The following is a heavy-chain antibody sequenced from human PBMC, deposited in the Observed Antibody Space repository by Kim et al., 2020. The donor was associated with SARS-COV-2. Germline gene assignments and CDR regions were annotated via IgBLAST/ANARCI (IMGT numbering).Heavy chain of an antibody. CDR1: GGSISSSSYY. D-gene: IGHD3-3*01. V-gene: IGHV4-39*01. Sequence: SETLSLTCTVSGGSISSSSYYWGWIRQPPGKGLEWIGSIYYSGSTYYNPSLKSRVTISVDTSKNQFSLKLSSVTAADTAVYYCARHEGYYDFWSGYYKPDYYYYGMDVWGQGTTVTVSS. CDR3: ARHEGYYDFWSGYYKPDYYYYGMDV. CDR2: IYYSGST. J-gene: IGHJ6*02.